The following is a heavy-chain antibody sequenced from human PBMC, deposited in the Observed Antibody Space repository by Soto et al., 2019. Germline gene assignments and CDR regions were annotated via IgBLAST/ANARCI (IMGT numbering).Heavy chain of an antibody. V-gene: IGHV1-69*13. Sequence: GASVKISCKASGGTFSSYAISWVRQPPGQGLEWMGGIIPIFGTANYAQKFQGRVTITADESTSTAYMQRSSLRSEDTAVYYCAREALGYSYGYPQWGQGTMVTVSS. D-gene: IGHD5-18*01. CDR3: AREALGYSYGYPQ. J-gene: IGHJ3*01. CDR2: IIPIFGTA. CDR1: GGTFSSYA.